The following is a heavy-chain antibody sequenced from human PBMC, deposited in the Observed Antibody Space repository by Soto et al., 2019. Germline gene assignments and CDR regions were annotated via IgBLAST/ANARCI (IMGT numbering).Heavy chain of an antibody. CDR2: ISAYNGNT. CDR1: GYTFTSYG. CDR3: ARDLRITMIVVVITTEHFAFDI. Sequence: QVQLVQSGAEVKKPGASVKVSCKASGYTFTSYGISWVRQAPGQGLEWMGWISAYNGNTNYAQKLQGRVTMTTDTATSTAYMELRSLRSDDTAVYYCARDLRITMIVVVITTEHFAFDIWGQGTMVTVSS. V-gene: IGHV1-18*04. D-gene: IGHD3-22*01. J-gene: IGHJ3*02.